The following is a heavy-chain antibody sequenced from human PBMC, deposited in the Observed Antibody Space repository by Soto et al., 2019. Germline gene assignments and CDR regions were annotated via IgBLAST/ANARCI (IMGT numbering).Heavy chain of an antibody. D-gene: IGHD6-19*01. CDR3: TRQSVEQWLAVLYGMDV. V-gene: IGHV3-73*01. Sequence: GGSLILSCAASGFTFSGSAMHWVRQASGKGLEWVGRIRSKANSYATAYAASVKGRFTISRDDSKNTAYLQMNSLKTEDTAVYYCTRQSVEQWLAVLYGMDVWGQGTTVTVYS. J-gene: IGHJ6*02. CDR1: GFTFSGSA. CDR2: IRSKANSYAT.